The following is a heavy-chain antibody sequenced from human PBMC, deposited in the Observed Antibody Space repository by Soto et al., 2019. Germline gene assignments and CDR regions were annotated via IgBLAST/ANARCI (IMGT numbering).Heavy chain of an antibody. CDR2: IWYDGSNK. CDR3: ARDGGPGLPGEWY. Sequence: GGSLRLSCAASGFTFSSYGMHWVRQAPGKGLEWVAVIWYDGSNKYYADSVKGRFTISRDNSKNTLYLQMNSLRAEDTAVYYCARDGGPGLPGEWYWGQGTLVTVSS. D-gene: IGHD3-10*01. V-gene: IGHV3-33*01. J-gene: IGHJ4*02. CDR1: GFTFSSYG.